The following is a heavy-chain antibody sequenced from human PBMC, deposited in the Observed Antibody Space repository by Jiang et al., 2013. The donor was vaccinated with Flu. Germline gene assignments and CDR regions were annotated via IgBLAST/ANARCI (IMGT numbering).Heavy chain of an antibody. D-gene: IGHD1-26*01. CDR2: INPNSGGT. Sequence: KVSCKASGYTFTGYYMHWVRQAPGQGLEWMGWINPNSGGTNYAQKFQGRVTMTRDTSISTAYMELSRLRSDDTAVYYCASLGRSISGSYSGYYYGMDVWGQGTTVTVSS. CDR1: GYTFTGYY. J-gene: IGHJ6*02. CDR3: ASLGRSISGSYSGYYYGMDV. V-gene: IGHV1-2*02.